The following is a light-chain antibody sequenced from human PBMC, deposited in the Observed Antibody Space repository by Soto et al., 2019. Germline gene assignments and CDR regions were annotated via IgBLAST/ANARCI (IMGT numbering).Light chain of an antibody. J-gene: IGKJ1*01. CDR2: DAS. CDR3: QQRSNWPPT. CDR1: QSVSSS. Sequence: ETVLTQSPATRSLSPGERATLSCRASQSVSSSLGWYQQKPGQAPRLLIYDASNRATGIPARFSGSGSGTDFILTISSLEPEDFAVYYCQQRSNWPPTFGQGTKVEIK. V-gene: IGKV3-11*01.